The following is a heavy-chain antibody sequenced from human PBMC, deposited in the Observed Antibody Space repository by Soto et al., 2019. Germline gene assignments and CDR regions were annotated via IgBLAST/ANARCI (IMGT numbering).Heavy chain of an antibody. D-gene: IGHD6-13*01. CDR3: EKEGQQRRFSYNWFDP. J-gene: IGHJ5*02. CDR2: ISGSGGST. Sequence: EVQLLESGGGLVQPGGSLRLSCAASGFTFSSYAMSWVRQAPGKGLEWVSAISGSGGSTYYADAVKGRFTISRDNSKNTLYLQMNCLGAEVTAVYYCEKEGQQRRFSYNWFDPWGQGTRVTVSS. CDR1: GFTFSSYA. V-gene: IGHV3-23*01.